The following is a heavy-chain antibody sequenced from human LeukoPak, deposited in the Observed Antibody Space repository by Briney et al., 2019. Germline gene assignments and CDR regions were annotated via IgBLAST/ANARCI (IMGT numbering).Heavy chain of an antibody. CDR2: IKQDGSEE. CDR1: GFNFCYFW. Sequence: GGSLELSCVVFGFNFCYFWVGWVRQNPREGVQWVANIKQDGSEEYYVDSVKGRFTISRDNAKNSLNLQMNSLRAEDTAVYYCAKGRGASDFDYWGRGTLVTVSS. CDR3: AKGRGASDFDY. V-gene: IGHV3-7*03. J-gene: IGHJ4*02. D-gene: IGHD1-26*01.